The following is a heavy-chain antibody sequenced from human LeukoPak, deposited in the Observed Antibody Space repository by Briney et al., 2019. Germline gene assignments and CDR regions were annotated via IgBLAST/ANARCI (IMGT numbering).Heavy chain of an antibody. J-gene: IGHJ5*02. CDR3: ARGDCSSTSCYPDWFDP. D-gene: IGHD2-2*01. CDR1: GGSISSYY. V-gene: IGHV4-59*01. Sequence: SETLSLTCTVSGGSISSYYWSWIRQPPGKGLEGIGYIYYSGSTNYNPSLQTRVTISVDTPKNPFSLTLSSVTAADTAVYYCARGDCSSTSCYPDWFDPWGQGTLVTVSS. CDR2: IYYSGST.